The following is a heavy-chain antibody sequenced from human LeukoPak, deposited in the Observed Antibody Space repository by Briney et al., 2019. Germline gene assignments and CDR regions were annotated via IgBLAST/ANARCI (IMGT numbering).Heavy chain of an antibody. CDR3: AINSYDSSGYTDY. J-gene: IGHJ4*02. Sequence: ASVKVSCKASGYTFTSYDINWVRQATGQGLEWMGWMNPNSGNTGYAQKFQGRVTMTRNTSISTAYMQLSSLRSEDTAVYYCAINSYDSSGYTDYWGQGTLVTVSS. D-gene: IGHD3-22*01. CDR1: GYTFTSYD. CDR2: MNPNSGNT. V-gene: IGHV1-8*01.